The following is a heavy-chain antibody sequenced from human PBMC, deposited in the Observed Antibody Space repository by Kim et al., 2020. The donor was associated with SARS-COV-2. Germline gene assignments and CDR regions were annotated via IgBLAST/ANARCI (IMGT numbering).Heavy chain of an antibody. D-gene: IGHD6-13*01. CDR3: ARFEHSSSWYPLDY. V-gene: IGHV3-11*03. CDR1: GFTFSDYY. Sequence: GGSLRLSCAASGFTFSDYYMSWIRQAPGKGLEWVSYISSSSSYTNYADSVKGRFTISRDNAKNSLYLQMNSLRAEDTAVYYCARFEHSSSWYPLDYWGQGTLVTVSS. J-gene: IGHJ4*02. CDR2: ISSSSSYT.